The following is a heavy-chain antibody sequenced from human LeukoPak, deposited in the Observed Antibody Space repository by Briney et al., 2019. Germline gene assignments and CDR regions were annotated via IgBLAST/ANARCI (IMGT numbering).Heavy chain of an antibody. Sequence: GGSLRLSCAASGFTFSSYAMSWVRQAPGRGLEWVSAISGSGGSTYYADSVKGRFTISRDNSKNTLYLQMNSLRAEDTAVYYCARDRIAVAGRNYFDYWGQGTLVTVSS. J-gene: IGHJ4*02. D-gene: IGHD6-19*01. CDR2: ISGSGGST. CDR1: GFTFSSYA. CDR3: ARDRIAVAGRNYFDY. V-gene: IGHV3-23*01.